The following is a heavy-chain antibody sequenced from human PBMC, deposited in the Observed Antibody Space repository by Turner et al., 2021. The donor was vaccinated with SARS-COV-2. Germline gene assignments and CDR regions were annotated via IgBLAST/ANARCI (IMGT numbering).Heavy chain of an antibody. CDR2: IIPILGIA. Sequence: QVQLVQSGAEVKKPGSSVKVSCKASGGTFRSYAINWVRQAPGQGLEWMGRIIPILGIANDAQKFQGRVTITADKSTSTAYMELSSLRSEDTAVYYCARAKFYYYDSSGYQYYFDYWGQGTLVTVSS. D-gene: IGHD3-22*01. J-gene: IGHJ4*02. V-gene: IGHV1-69*04. CDR1: GGTFRSYA. CDR3: ARAKFYYYDSSGYQYYFDY.